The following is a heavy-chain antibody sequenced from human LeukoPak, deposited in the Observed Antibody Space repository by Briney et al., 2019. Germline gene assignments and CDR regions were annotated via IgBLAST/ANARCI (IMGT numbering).Heavy chain of an antibody. CDR1: GYSFTSYW. CDR2: IYPGDSDT. J-gene: IGHJ6*02. CDR3: ARHSYDLDSSSWYPSPNYPPYYYYGMDV. Sequence: GESLKISRKGSGYSFTSYWIGWVRQMPGKGLEWMGIIYPGDSDTRYSPSFQGQVIISADKSISTAYLQWSSLKASDTAMYYCARHSYDLDSSSWYPSPNYPPYYYYGMDVWGQGTTVTVSS. D-gene: IGHD6-13*01. V-gene: IGHV5-51*01.